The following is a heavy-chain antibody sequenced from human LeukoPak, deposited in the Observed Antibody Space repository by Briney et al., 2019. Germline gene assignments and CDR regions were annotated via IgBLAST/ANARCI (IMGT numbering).Heavy chain of an antibody. CDR1: GGSFSGYY. CDR3: ASRPRGYYYDSSGYPDY. CDR2: INHSGST. D-gene: IGHD3-22*01. Sequence: SETLSLTCAVCGGSFSGYYWSWIRQPPGKGLEWIGEINHSGSTNYNPSLKSRVTISVDTSKNQFSLKLSSVTAADTAVYYCASRPRGYYYDSSGYPDYWGQGTLVTVSS. J-gene: IGHJ4*02. V-gene: IGHV4-34*01.